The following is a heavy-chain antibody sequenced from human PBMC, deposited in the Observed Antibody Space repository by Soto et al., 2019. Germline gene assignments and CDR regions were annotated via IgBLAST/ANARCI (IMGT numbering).Heavy chain of an antibody. Sequence: QVQLVQSGAEVKKPGSSVKVSCKASGGTFSNHAISWVRQAPGQGLEWMGGIVPMFGTANYAQKFEGRVTTTADKSTNTADLELISLTSEDTAVYYCARGDDLDYYYTMDVWGQGTTVTVSS. CDR1: GGTFSNHA. D-gene: IGHD3-16*01. J-gene: IGHJ6*02. CDR2: IVPMFGTA. CDR3: ARGDDLDYYYTMDV. V-gene: IGHV1-69*06.